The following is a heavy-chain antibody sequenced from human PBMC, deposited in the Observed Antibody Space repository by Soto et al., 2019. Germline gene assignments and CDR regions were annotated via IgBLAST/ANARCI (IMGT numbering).Heavy chain of an antibody. Sequence: SETLSLTCTVSGGSISSDTYYWSWIRQHPGQGLEWIGYIYYSVTTYYNPSLKGRVTISVDTSKNQFFLILSSVTAADTAVYYCARAGHCSGGTCYPSWFDPWGPGTLVTVSS. D-gene: IGHD2-15*01. V-gene: IGHV4-31*03. CDR2: IYYSVTT. J-gene: IGHJ5*02. CDR3: ARAGHCSGGTCYPSWFDP. CDR1: GGSISSDTYY.